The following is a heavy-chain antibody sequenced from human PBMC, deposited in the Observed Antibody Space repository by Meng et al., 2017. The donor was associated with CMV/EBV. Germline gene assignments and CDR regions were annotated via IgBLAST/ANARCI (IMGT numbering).Heavy chain of an antibody. CDR3: ARVDCSSTSCYLRFDP. J-gene: IGHJ5*02. V-gene: IGHV1-2*02. CDR1: GYTFTGYY. D-gene: IGHD2-2*01. Sequence: ASVKVSCKASGYTFTGYYMHWVRQAPGQGLEWMGWINPNSGGTNYAQKFQGRVTMTRDTSISTAHMELSRLRSDDTAVYYCARVDCSSTSCYLRFDPWGQGTLVTVSS. CDR2: INPNSGGT.